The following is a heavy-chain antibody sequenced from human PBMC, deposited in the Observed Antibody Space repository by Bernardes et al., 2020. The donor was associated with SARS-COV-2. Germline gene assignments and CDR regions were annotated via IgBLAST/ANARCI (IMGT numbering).Heavy chain of an antibody. V-gene: IGHV4-31*03. CDR2: IYYSGST. D-gene: IGHD2-15*01. Sequence: SETLSLTCTVSGGSISSGFYYWSWIRQHPGKGLEWIGYIYYSGSTYYNPSLKSRVTISVDTSKNQFSLKLSSVTAADTAVYYCARGLVVANQFAAFDSWGQGTMVTVSS. J-gene: IGHJ3*02. CDR3: ARGLVVANQFAAFDS. CDR1: GGSISSGFYY.